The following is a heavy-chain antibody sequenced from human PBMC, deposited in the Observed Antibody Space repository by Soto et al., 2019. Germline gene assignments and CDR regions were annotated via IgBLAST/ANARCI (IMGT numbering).Heavy chain of an antibody. CDR2: IYPGDSDT. D-gene: IGHD6-13*01. CDR1: GYSFTSYW. Sequence: PGESLKISCKGSGYSFTSYWIGWVRQMPGKGLEWMGIIYPGDSDTRYSPSFQGQVTISADKSISTAYLQWSSLKASDTAMYYCARHPYSSSWYGGSYYYYGMDVWGQGTTVTVSS. J-gene: IGHJ6*02. CDR3: ARHPYSSSWYGGSYYYYGMDV. V-gene: IGHV5-51*01.